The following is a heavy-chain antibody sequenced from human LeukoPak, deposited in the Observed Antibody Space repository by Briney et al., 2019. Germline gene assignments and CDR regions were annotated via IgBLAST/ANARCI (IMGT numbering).Heavy chain of an antibody. J-gene: IGHJ4*02. V-gene: IGHV1-2*02. CDR1: GYTFTGYY. Sequence: ASVKVSCKASGYTFTGYYMHWVRQAPGQGLEWMGWINPNSGGTNYAQKFQGRVTMTRDTSISTAYMELSSLRAEDTAVYYCVKNDDEYSGYDLSPYWGQGTLVTVSS. D-gene: IGHD5-12*01. CDR2: INPNSGGT. CDR3: VKNDDEYSGYDLSPY.